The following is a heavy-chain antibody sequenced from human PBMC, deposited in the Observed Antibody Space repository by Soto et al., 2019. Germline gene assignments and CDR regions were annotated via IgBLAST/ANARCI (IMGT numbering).Heavy chain of an antibody. D-gene: IGHD2-15*01. J-gene: IGHJ6*03. CDR3: ARASGGSCYSIRYCYYYYMDV. V-gene: IGHV3-7*01. Sequence: GGSLRLSCAASGFTFSSYWMSWVRQAPGKGLEWVANIKQDGSEKYYVDSVKGRFTISRDNAKNSLYLQMNSLRAEDTAVYYCARASGGSCYSIRYCYYYYMDVWGKGTTVTVSS. CDR2: IKQDGSEK. CDR1: GFTFSSYW.